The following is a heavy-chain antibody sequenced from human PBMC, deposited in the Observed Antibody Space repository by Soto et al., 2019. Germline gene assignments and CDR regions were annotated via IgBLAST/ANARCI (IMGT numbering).Heavy chain of an antibody. Sequence: GGSLRLSCAATRVTFSSYWMSWVRQAPGKGLEWVANIKQDGSEKYYVDSVKGRFTISRDNAKNSLYLQMNSLRAEDTAVYYCASYGDTRLYSHYYGMDVWGQGTTVTVSS. CDR3: ASYGDTRLYSHYYGMDV. V-gene: IGHV3-7*03. J-gene: IGHJ6*02. D-gene: IGHD3-16*01. CDR2: IKQDGSEK. CDR1: RVTFSSYW.